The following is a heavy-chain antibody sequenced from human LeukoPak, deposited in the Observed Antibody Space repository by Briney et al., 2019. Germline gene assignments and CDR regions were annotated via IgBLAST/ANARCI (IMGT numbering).Heavy chain of an antibody. CDR3: ARDVDY. CDR1: GYSISSAYY. J-gene: IGHJ4*02. CDR2: IHYSGST. Sequence: SETLSLTCNVSGYSISSAYYWGWIRKPPGKGLEWIGTIHYSGSTSYNPSLKGRVIISVDTSKNQFFLKLTSVTAADTAFYYCARDVDYWGQGALVTVSS. V-gene: IGHV4-38-2*02.